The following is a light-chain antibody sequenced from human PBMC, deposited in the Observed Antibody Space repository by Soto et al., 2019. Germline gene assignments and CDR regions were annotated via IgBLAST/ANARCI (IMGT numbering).Light chain of an antibody. CDR1: SSDVGGYNY. J-gene: IGLJ1*01. CDR2: DVS. Sequence: QSALTQPASVSVSPGQSITISCTGTSSDVGGYNYVSWYQQHPGKAPKLMIYDVSNRPSGVSNRFSGSKSGDTASLTISGLQAEDEADYYCRSYTSSSTLVFGTGXKVT. V-gene: IGLV2-14*01. CDR3: RSYTSSSTLV.